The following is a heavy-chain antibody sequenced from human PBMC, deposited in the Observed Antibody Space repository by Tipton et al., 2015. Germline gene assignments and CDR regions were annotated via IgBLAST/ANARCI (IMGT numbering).Heavy chain of an antibody. CDR2: IYYTGST. V-gene: IGHV4-39*01. Sequence: GLVKPSEILSLTCTVSGGSISSSSYYWGWIRQPPGKGLEWIGSIYYTGSTYYNPSLKNRVTISVDTSKKQFSLKLSSVTAADTAVYYCARGYCTSTNCYSLYGMDVWGQGTTVTVSS. CDR3: ARGYCTSTNCYSLYGMDV. CDR1: GGSISSSSYY. D-gene: IGHD2-2*01. J-gene: IGHJ6*02.